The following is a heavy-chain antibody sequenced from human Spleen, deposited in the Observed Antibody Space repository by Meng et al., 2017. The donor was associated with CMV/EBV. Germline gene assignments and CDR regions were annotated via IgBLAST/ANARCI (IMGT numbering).Heavy chain of an antibody. J-gene: IGHJ4*02. Sequence: SETLSLTCTVSGDSISGYYWTWIRQTPGKGLEWIGFISYRGTTNYNPSLKSRVTISVDTSKNQFSLKLSSVTAADTAVYYCARLPYYYYDSSGGIDYWGQGTLVTVSS. CDR3: ARLPYYYYDSSGGIDY. D-gene: IGHD3-22*01. CDR2: ISYRGTT. CDR1: GDSISGYY. V-gene: IGHV4-59*08.